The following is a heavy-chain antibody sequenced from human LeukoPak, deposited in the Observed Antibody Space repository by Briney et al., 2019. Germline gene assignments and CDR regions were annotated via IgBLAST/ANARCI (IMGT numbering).Heavy chain of an antibody. J-gene: IGHJ4*02. CDR3: ARERGELPFDY. CDR1: GFTFSSYA. CDR2: ISSSGSTI. V-gene: IGHV3-48*04. Sequence: PGGPLRLSCAASGFTFSSYAMSWVRQAPGKGLEWVSYISSSGSTIYYADSVKGRFTISRDNAKNSLYLQMNSLRAEDTAVYYCARERGELPFDYWGQGTLVTVSS. D-gene: IGHD1-26*01.